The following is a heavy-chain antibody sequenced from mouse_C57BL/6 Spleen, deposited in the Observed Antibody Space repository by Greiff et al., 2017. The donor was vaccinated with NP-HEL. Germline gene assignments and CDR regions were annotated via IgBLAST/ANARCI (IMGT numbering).Heavy chain of an antibody. Sequence: QVQLKESGPELAKPGASVKISCKASGYAFSSSWMSWVKQRPGKGLEWIGGIYPGDGDTNYNGKFKGKATLTADKSSSTAYMQLRSLTSEDSAVFYCATSCECDGAMDYWGQGTSVTVSA. CDR3: ATSCECDGAMDY. D-gene: IGHD6-1*01. CDR2: IYPGDGDT. CDR1: GYAFSSSW. J-gene: IGHJ4*01. V-gene: IGHV1-82*01.